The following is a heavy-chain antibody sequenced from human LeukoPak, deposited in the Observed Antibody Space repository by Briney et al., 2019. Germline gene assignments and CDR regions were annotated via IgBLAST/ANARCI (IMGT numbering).Heavy chain of an antibody. D-gene: IGHD1-26*01. CDR3: ARARPELWSPDF. Sequence: GGSETLLCAASGFTFSTYSVNWVRQAPGKGLEWVSSISSSSSYIYYADSVKGRFTISRDNAKNSLYLQMNSLRAEDTAVYYCARARPELWSPDFWGEGTLVTVSS. CDR1: GFTFSTYS. CDR2: ISSSSSYI. V-gene: IGHV3-21*01. J-gene: IGHJ4*02.